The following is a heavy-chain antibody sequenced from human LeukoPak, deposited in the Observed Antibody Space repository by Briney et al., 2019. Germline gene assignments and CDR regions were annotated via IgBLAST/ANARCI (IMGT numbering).Heavy chain of an antibody. V-gene: IGHV1-69*04. CDR2: IIPILGIA. Sequence: SVKVSCKASGGTFSSYAISWVRQAPGQGLEWMGRIIPILGIANYAQKFQGRVTITADKSTSTAYMELSSLRSEDTAVYYCASDMTIFGVVIIEDYYYGMDVWGQGTTITVSS. CDR3: ASDMTIFGVVIIEDYYYGMDV. J-gene: IGHJ6*02. CDR1: GGTFSSYA. D-gene: IGHD3-3*01.